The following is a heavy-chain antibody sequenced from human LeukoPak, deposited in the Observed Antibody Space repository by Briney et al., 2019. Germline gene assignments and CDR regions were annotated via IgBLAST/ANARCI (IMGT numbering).Heavy chain of an antibody. CDR3: ARDQASYCGGDCYDYYYGMDV. V-gene: IGHV4-31*03. Sequence: PSETLSLTCTVSGGSISSGGYYWSWVSQHPGKGLEWIGYIYYSGSTYYNPSLKSRVTISVDTSKNQFSLKLSSVTAADTAVYYCARDQASYCGGDCYDYYYGMDVWGQGTTVTVSS. D-gene: IGHD2-21*02. J-gene: IGHJ6*02. CDR2: IYYSGST. CDR1: GGSISSGGYY.